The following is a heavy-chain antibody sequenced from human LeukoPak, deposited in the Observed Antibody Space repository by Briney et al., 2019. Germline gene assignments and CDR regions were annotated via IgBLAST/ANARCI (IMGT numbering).Heavy chain of an antibody. CDR1: GFTFTSSA. D-gene: IGHD2-15*01. CDR2: IVVGSGNT. Sequence: SVKVSCKASGFTFTSSAVQWVRQARGQRLEWIGWIVVGSGNTNYAQKFQERVTITRDMSTSTAYMELSSLRSEDTAVYYCAAGSSSGGLLPPFDYWGQGTLVTVSS. J-gene: IGHJ4*02. V-gene: IGHV1-58*01. CDR3: AAGSSSGGLLPPFDY.